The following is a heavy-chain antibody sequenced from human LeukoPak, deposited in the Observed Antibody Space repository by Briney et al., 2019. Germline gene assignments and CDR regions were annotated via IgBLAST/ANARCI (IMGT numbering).Heavy chain of an antibody. Sequence: GSLRLSCAVSGFTVSTNCMTWVRQAPGKGLEWVSTIYSGGTTYYADSVMGRFTISRHNSRNTLYLQMNSLRAEDTAVYYCAKGPTSGSYTDFWGQGTLVTVSS. D-gene: IGHD1-26*01. CDR2: IYSGGTT. J-gene: IGHJ4*02. V-gene: IGHV3-53*04. CDR3: AKGPTSGSYTDF. CDR1: GFTVSTNC.